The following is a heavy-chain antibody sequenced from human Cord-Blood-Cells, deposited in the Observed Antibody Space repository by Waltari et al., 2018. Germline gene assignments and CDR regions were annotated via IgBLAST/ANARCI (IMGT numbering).Heavy chain of an antibody. V-gene: IGHV4-34*01. Sequence: QVQLQQWGAGLLKPSETLSLTCAVYGGSFSGYYWSWIRQPPGKGLEWIGEINQSGSTNDTPSLKSRVTISVDTSKNQFSLKLSSVTAADTAVYYCQWGASYAFDIWGQGTMVTVSS. D-gene: IGHD1-26*01. CDR1: GGSFSGYY. CDR3: QWGASYAFDI. J-gene: IGHJ3*02. CDR2: INQSGST.